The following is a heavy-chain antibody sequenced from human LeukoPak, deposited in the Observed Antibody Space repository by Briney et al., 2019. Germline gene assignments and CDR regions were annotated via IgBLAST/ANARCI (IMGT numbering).Heavy chain of an antibody. Sequence: SETLSLTCTVSGGSMSTYYWSWIRQSPGKGLEWIGYIYYSGNTNKNPSLKSRLIISVDTSKNQFSLKLSSVTAADTAVYYCARVGDGNFDYWGQGTLVTVSS. CDR3: ARVGDGNFDY. V-gene: IGHV4-59*01. CDR2: IYYSGNT. J-gene: IGHJ4*02. CDR1: GGSMSTYY.